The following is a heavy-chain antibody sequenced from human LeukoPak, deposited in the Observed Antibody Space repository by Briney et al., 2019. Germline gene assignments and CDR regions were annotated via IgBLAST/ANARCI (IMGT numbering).Heavy chain of an antibody. D-gene: IGHD6-19*01. V-gene: IGHV3-11*04. Sequence: GGSLRLSCAASGFTFSDYYMSWIRQAPGKGLEWISFISSSGSTRYYADSVKGRFTISRDTTKNSLYLQMNSLRAEDTAVYYCARDEGLLAVAGFWVSAFDIWGQGTMVTVSS. CDR3: ARDEGLLAVAGFWVSAFDI. J-gene: IGHJ3*02. CDR1: GFTFSDYY. CDR2: ISSSGSTR.